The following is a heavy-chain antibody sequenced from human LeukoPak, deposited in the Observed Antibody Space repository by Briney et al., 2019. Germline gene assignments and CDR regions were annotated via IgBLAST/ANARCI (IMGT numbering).Heavy chain of an antibody. J-gene: IGHJ4*02. Sequence: PGGSLILSCAASGFTFSSYAMHWVRQAPGKGLEWVAVISYDGSNKYYADSVKGRFTISRDNSKNTLYLQMNSLRAEDTAVYYCARDLHGDSDYWGQGTLVTVSS. D-gene: IGHD4-17*01. V-gene: IGHV3-30-3*01. CDR1: GFTFSSYA. CDR3: ARDLHGDSDY. CDR2: ISYDGSNK.